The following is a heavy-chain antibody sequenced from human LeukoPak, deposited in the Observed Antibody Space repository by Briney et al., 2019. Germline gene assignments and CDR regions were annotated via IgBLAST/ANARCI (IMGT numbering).Heavy chain of an antibody. Sequence: SETLSHTCTVSGGSISSYYWSWIRQPPGKGLEWIGYIYYSGSTNYNPSLKSRVTISVDTSKNQFSLKLSSVTAADTAVYYCAREVRYFYGMDVWGQGTTVTVSS. J-gene: IGHJ6*02. D-gene: IGHD3-9*01. CDR2: IYYSGST. CDR3: AREVRYFYGMDV. CDR1: GGSISSYY. V-gene: IGHV4-59*01.